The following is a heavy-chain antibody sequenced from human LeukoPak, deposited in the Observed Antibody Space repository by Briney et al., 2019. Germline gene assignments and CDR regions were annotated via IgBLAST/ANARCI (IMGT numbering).Heavy chain of an antibody. V-gene: IGHV5-51*01. D-gene: IGHD2-15*01. J-gene: IGHJ4*02. CDR1: GYSFTSYW. CDR2: IYPGDSDT. CDR3: ARQFRYCSGGSCYGDYFDY. Sequence: GESLKISCKGSGYSFTSYWIGWVRQMPGKDLEWMGIIYPGDSDTRYSPSFQGQVTISADKSISTAYLQWSSLKASDTAMYYCARQFRYCSGGSCYGDYFDYWGQGTLVTVSS.